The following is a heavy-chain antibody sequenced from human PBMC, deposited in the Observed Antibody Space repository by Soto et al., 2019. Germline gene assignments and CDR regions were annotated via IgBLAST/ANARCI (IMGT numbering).Heavy chain of an antibody. CDR3: ATRGRSLGYYYGMDV. CDR2: INAGNGNT. D-gene: IGHD3-10*01. Sequence: QVQLVQSGAEVKKPGASVKVSCKASGYTFTSYAMHWVRQAPGQRREWMGWINAGNGNTKYSQKFQGRVTITRDTFASTDYMELSSLRSEDTAVYYCATRGRSLGYYYGMDVWGQGTKVTV. CDR1: GYTFTSYA. J-gene: IGHJ6*02. V-gene: IGHV1-3*01.